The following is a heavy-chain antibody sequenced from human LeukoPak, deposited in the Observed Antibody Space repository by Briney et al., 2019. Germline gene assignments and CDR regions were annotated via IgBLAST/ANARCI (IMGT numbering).Heavy chain of an antibody. CDR3: ASVLAVAHLPLAFDI. J-gene: IGHJ3*02. V-gene: IGHV3-53*01. Sequence: GGSLRLSCAASGFTVSSNYMTWVRQAPGKGLEWVSVLYRGGSTYYADSVKGRFTISRDNSKNTLYLQINSLRAEDTAVYYCASVLAVAHLPLAFDIWGQGTVVTVSS. D-gene: IGHD6-19*01. CDR2: LYRGGST. CDR1: GFTVSSNY.